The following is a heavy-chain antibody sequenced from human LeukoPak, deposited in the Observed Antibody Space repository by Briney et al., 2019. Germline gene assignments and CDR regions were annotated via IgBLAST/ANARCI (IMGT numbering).Heavy chain of an antibody. CDR2: INHSGST. D-gene: IGHD3-3*01. Sequence: SETLSLTCAVYGGSFSGYYWSWIRQPPGKGLEWIGEINHSGSTNYNPSLKSRATISVDTSKNQFSLKLSSVTAADTAVYYCARAAYYDFWSGHDAFDIWGQGTMVTVSS. CDR3: ARAAYYDFWSGHDAFDI. CDR1: GGSFSGYY. V-gene: IGHV4-34*01. J-gene: IGHJ3*02.